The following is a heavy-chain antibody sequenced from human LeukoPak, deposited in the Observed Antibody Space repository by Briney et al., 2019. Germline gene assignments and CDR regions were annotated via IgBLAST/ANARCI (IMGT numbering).Heavy chain of an antibody. D-gene: IGHD6-13*01. J-gene: IGHJ4*02. Sequence: ASLKVYCKAAGYTFTGYYMHWVRQAPGQGLEWMGWINPNSGGTNYAQRVQGRVTMTRATSITTAHLGLRRLTSDAKAVHYGARWVSSSGYETTSVWSVGFDDWGQGTLVTVSS. V-gene: IGHV1-2*02. CDR2: INPNSGGT. CDR1: GYTFTGYY. CDR3: ARWVSSSGYETTSVWSVGFDD.